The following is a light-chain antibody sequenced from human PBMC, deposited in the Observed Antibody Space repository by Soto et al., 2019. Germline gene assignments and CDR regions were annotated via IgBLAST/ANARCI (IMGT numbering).Light chain of an antibody. V-gene: IGKV3-11*01. CDR3: QQRSNWPPT. Sequence: EIVLTQSPATLSLSPGERATLSCRASQSVRSYLAWYQQKPGQAPRPLIYDASNRATGIPARFSGSGSGTDFTLTISSLEPEDFAVYYCQQRSNWPPTFGQGTRLEIK. CDR1: QSVRSY. J-gene: IGKJ5*01. CDR2: DAS.